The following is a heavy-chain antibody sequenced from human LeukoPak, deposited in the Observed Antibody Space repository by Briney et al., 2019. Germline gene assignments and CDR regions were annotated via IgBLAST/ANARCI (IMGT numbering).Heavy chain of an antibody. V-gene: IGHV1-2*02. CDR2: INPHSGGT. D-gene: IGHD3-3*01. J-gene: IGHJ6*03. CDR1: GYTFTGYY. CDR3: ARAGNYDFWSGYYAPGVRYYMDV. Sequence: GASVKVSCKASGYTFTGYYMHWVRQAPGQGLEWMGWINPHSGGTNYAQKFQGRVTMPRDTSSTRAYMELSRLRSADTAVYYRARAGNYDFWSGYYAPGVRYYMDVWGKGTTVTVSS.